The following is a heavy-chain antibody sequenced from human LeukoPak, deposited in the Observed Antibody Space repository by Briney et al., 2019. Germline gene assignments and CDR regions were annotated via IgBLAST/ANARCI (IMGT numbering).Heavy chain of an antibody. Sequence: PGGSLRLSCAASGFIFNTYAMSWVRQAPGKGLEWVSLISGSGGSTYYADSVKGRFTISRDNSKNTLYLQMNSLRAEDTAVYYCARDSSGNYCFDYWGQGTLVTVSS. J-gene: IGHJ4*02. V-gene: IGHV3-23*01. CDR2: ISGSGGST. CDR3: ARDSSGNYCFDY. CDR1: GFIFNTYA. D-gene: IGHD3-22*01.